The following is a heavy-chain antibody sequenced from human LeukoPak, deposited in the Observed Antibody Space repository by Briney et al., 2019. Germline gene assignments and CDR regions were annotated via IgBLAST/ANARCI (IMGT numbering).Heavy chain of an antibody. CDR2: SSSSSDYI. J-gene: IGHJ5*02. V-gene: IGHV3-21*01. D-gene: IGHD3-10*01. CDR1: GFTFSSYT. CDR3: AKEGTPQVSTWYDL. Sequence: GGSLRLSCAASGFTFSSYTMNWVRQAPGKGLEWVSSSSSSSDYIHYADSVKGRFTISRDNAKNSLYLQVNSLRAEDTAVYYCAKEGTPQVSTWYDLWGQGTQVIVSS.